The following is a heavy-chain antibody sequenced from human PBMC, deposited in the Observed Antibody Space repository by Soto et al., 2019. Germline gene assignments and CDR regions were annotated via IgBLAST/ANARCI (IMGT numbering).Heavy chain of an antibody. V-gene: IGHV1-58*01. J-gene: IGHJ6*02. CDR2: IVVGSGNT. D-gene: IGHD6-13*01. Sequence: SVKVSCKASGFTFTSSAVQWVRQARGQRLEWIGWIVVGSGNTNYAQKFQERVTITRDMSTSTAYMELSSLRSEDTAVYYCAAGGIPGIAAAGPSLYYYYGMDVWGQGTTVTAP. CDR1: GFTFTSSA. CDR3: AAGGIPGIAAAGPSLYYYYGMDV.